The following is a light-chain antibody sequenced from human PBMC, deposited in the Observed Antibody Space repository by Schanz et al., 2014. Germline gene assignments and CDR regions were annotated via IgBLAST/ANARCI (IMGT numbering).Light chain of an antibody. CDR2: EVS. J-gene: IGLJ1*01. CDR1: SSDVGGYNF. CDR3: SSYTSSSRYV. V-gene: IGLV2-8*01. Sequence: QSALTQPPSASGSPGQSVTISCTGTSSDVGGYNFVSWYQQHPGKAPKLMIYEVSKRPSGVPDRFSGSKSGNTASLTVSGLQAEDEADYYCSSYTSSSRYVFGTGTKLTVL.